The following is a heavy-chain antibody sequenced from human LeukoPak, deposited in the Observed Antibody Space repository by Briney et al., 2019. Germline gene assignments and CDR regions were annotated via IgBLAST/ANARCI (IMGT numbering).Heavy chain of an antibody. J-gene: IGHJ4*02. CDR3: ARGRYSSGWYRVFDY. Sequence: SETLSLTCTVSGGSISSYYWSWIRQPPGKGLEWIGYIYYSGSTNYNPSLKSRVTISVDTSKNQFSLKLSSVTAADTAVYYCARGRYSSGWYRVFDYWGQGTLVTVSP. CDR1: GGSISSYY. V-gene: IGHV4-59*12. D-gene: IGHD6-19*01. CDR2: IYYSGST.